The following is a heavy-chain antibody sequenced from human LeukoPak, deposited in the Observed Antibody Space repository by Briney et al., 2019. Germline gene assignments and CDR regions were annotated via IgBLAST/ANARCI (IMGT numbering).Heavy chain of an antibody. CDR1: GGSISSYY. J-gene: IGHJ4*02. CDR3: ARLDASGSYFDY. V-gene: IGHV4-59*01. D-gene: IGHD3-3*01. Sequence: PSETLSFTCTVSGGSISSYYWSWIRQPPGKGLEWIGYIYYSGSTNYNPSLKSRVTISVDTSKNQFSLKLSSVTAADTAVYYCARLDASGSYFDYWGQGTLVTVSS. CDR2: IYYSGST.